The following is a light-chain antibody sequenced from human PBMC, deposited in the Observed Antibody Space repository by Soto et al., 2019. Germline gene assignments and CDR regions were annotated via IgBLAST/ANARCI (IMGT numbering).Light chain of an antibody. J-gene: IGKJ5*01. CDR3: QQYGSSPPVT. V-gene: IGKV3-20*01. Sequence: EIVLTQSPGTLSLSPGERATLSCSASQTVSSSYLAWYQQKPGQAPRLLIYGAASRATGIPDRFSGSGSGTEFSLTISRLEREDFAVYYCQQYGSSPPVTFGEGTRLDIK. CDR1: QTVSSSY. CDR2: GAA.